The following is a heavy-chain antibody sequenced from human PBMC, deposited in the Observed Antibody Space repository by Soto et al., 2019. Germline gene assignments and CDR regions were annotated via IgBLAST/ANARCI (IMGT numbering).Heavy chain of an antibody. V-gene: IGHV4-39*01. Sequence: PSETLSLTCTVSGGSISSSSYYWGWIRQPPGKGLEWIGSIYYSGSTYYNPSLKSRVTISVDTSKNQFSLKLSSVTAADTAVYYCARTPSYDSSGYHPPYFDYWGQGTLVTVSS. CDR3: ARTPSYDSSGYHPPYFDY. CDR2: IYYSGST. CDR1: GGSISSSSYY. D-gene: IGHD3-22*01. J-gene: IGHJ4*02.